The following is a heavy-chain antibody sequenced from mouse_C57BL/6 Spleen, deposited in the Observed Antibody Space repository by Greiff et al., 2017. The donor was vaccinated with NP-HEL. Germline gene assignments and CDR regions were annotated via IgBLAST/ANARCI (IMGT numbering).Heavy chain of an antibody. CDR1: GYTFTSYW. J-gene: IGHJ2*01. V-gene: IGHV1-64*01. CDR2: IHPNSGST. CDR3: ARSDLIEVLFDY. Sequence: LQQPGAELVKPGASVKLSCKASGYTFTSYWMHWVKQRPGQGLEWIGMIHPNSGSTNYNEKFKSKATLTVDKSSSTAYMQLSKLTSEDAAVYYCARSDLIEVLFDYGGQGTTLTVSS.